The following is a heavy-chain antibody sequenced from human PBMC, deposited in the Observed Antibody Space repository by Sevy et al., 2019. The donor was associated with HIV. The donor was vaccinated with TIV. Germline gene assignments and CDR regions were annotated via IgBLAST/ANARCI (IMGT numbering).Heavy chain of an antibody. D-gene: IGHD3-16*01. J-gene: IGHJ4*02. Sequence: GGSLRLSCAASGFTFSSYGMHWVRQAPGKGLEWVAVISYDGSNKYYADSVKGRFTISRVNSKNTLYLQMNSLRAEDTAVYYCAPARGGDYYFDYWGQGTLVTVSS. CDR2: ISYDGSNK. CDR3: APARGGDYYFDY. V-gene: IGHV3-30*03. CDR1: GFTFSSYG.